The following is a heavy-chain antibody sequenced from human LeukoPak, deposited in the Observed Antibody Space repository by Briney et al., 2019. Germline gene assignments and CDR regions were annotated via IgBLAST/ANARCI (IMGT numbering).Heavy chain of an antibody. CDR2: INHSGST. J-gene: IGHJ4*02. Sequence: PSETLSLTCAVYGGSFSGYYWSWIRQPPGKGLGWIGEINHSGSTNYNPSLKSRVTISVDTSKNQFSLKLSSVTAADTAVYYCARVPIPGGVDYWGQGTLVTVSS. CDR3: ARVPIPGGVDY. V-gene: IGHV4-34*01. CDR1: GGSFSGYY. D-gene: IGHD2-21*01.